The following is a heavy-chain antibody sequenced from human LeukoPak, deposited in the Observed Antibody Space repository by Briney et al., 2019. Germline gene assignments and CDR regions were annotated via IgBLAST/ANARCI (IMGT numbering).Heavy chain of an antibody. CDR2: IYNSGST. Sequence: SETLSPTCTVSGVSISIYYWSWVRQPPGKGLEWIGYIYNSGSTIYNPSLKSRATISADTSKNQFSLQLSSVTAADTAVYYCVRDRELNYWGQGILVTVSS. J-gene: IGHJ4*02. D-gene: IGHD1-7*01. CDR3: VRDRELNY. CDR1: GVSISIYY. V-gene: IGHV4-59*01.